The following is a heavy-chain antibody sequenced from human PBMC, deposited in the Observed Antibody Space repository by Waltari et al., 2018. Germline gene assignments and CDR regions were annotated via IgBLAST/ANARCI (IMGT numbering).Heavy chain of an antibody. Sequence: QVRLQELGPGLVKPSETLSLTCAVSGYSITSGYYWGWIRQPPGKGLEWIGSIYHSGNTYYNPSLTSRVTISVDTSKNQFSLKLTSVTAADTAVYYCARDSRIAVAGSHTDYWGQGTLVTVSS. J-gene: IGHJ4*02. D-gene: IGHD6-13*01. V-gene: IGHV4-38-2*02. CDR1: GYSITSGYY. CDR3: ARDSRIAVAGSHTDY. CDR2: IYHSGNT.